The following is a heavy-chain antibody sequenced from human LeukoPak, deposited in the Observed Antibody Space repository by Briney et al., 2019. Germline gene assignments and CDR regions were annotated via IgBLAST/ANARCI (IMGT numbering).Heavy chain of an antibody. CDR1: GYSISSDYY. CDR2: IYHSGST. J-gene: IGHJ4*02. CDR3: ARSPAY. Sequence: SETLSLTCDVSGYSISSDYYWGWIRQPPGKGLEWIGSIYHSGSTYYNTSLKSRITISANTSKNQFFLKLSSVTAADTAVYYCARSPAYWGQGTLATVSS. V-gene: IGHV4-38-2*01.